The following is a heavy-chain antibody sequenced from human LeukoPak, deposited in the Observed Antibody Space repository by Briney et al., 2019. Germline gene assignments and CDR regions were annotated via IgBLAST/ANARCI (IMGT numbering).Heavy chain of an antibody. CDR3: ASPYYYDSSGPRFDY. V-gene: IGHV1-69*04. CDR2: IIPILGIA. CDR1: GGTFSSYA. Sequence: SVKVSCKASGGTFSSYAISWVRQAPGQGLEWMGRIIPILGIANYAQKFQGRVTITADKSTSTAYMELSSLRSEDTAVYYCASPYYYDSSGPRFDYWGQGTLVTVSS. J-gene: IGHJ4*02. D-gene: IGHD3-22*01.